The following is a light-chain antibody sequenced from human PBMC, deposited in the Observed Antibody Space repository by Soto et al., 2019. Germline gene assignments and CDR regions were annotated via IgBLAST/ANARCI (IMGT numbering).Light chain of an antibody. J-gene: IGKJ1*01. Sequence: VDRVTITCRASQSISSWLAWYQQKPGKAPKVLIYYASSLESGVPSRFSGSGSGTEFTLTISSLQPDDFATYYCQQYNSYSEAFGQGTKVDIK. CDR1: QSISSW. CDR2: YAS. V-gene: IGKV1-5*01. CDR3: QQYNSYSEA.